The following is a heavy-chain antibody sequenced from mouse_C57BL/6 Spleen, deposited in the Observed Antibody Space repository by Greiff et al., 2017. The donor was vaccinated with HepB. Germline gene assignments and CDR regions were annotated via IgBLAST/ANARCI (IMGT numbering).Heavy chain of an antibody. J-gene: IGHJ4*01. CDR3: ARSSITTVVATSNYYAMDY. V-gene: IGHV1-7*01. D-gene: IGHD1-1*01. CDR2: INPSSGYT. CDR1: GYTFTSYW. Sequence: VQLQQSGAELAKPGASVKLSCKASGYTFTSYWMHWVKQRPGQGLEWIGYINPSSGYTKYNQKFKDKATLTADKSSSTAYMQLSSLTYEDSAVYYCARSSITTVVATSNYYAMDYWGQGTSVTVSS.